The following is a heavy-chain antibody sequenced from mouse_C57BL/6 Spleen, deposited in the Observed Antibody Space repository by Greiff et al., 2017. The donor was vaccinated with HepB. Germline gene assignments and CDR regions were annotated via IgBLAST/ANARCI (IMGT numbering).Heavy chain of an antibody. CDR2: IHPNSGST. D-gene: IGHD1-1*01. CDR1: GYTFTSYW. J-gene: IGHJ4*01. CDR3: ASKDYYGSSSYDAMDY. V-gene: IGHV1-64*01. Sequence: QVQLKQPGAELVKPGASVKLSCKASGYTFTSYWMHWVKQRPGQGLEWIGMIHPNSGSTNYNEKFKSKATLTVDKSSSTAYMQLSSLTSEDSAVYYCASKDYYGSSSYDAMDYWGQGTAVT.